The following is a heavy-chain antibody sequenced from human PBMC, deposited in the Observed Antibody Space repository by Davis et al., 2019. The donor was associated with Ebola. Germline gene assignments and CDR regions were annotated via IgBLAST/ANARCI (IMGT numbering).Heavy chain of an antibody. CDR2: IKQDGSEK. CDR3: AREGSWIQLWLGVAYYGMDV. D-gene: IGHD5-18*01. Sequence: GESLKISCAASGFTISSYWMSWRRQAAGPGLEWVANIKQDGSEKYYVDSVKSRFTISRDNAKNSLYLQMNILRAEDTAVYYCAREGSWIQLWLGVAYYGMDVWGKGTTVTVSS. CDR1: GFTISSYW. J-gene: IGHJ6*04. V-gene: IGHV3-7*01.